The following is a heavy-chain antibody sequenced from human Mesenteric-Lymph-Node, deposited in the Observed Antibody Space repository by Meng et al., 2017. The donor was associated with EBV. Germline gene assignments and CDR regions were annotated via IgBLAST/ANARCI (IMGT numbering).Heavy chain of an antibody. CDR3: ARDLNAHFDY. V-gene: IGHV3-11*01. J-gene: IGHJ4*02. CDR2: ISSSGNTI. D-gene: IGHD2-2*01. Sequence: QVQLVESGGGLVKPGGSLRLSCAASGFIFSDYYMSWIRQAPGKGLEWVSYISSSGNTIHYADSVKGRFTISRDNGENSLSLQMNSLRAEDTAVYYCARDLNAHFDYWGQGTLVTVSS. CDR1: GFIFSDYY.